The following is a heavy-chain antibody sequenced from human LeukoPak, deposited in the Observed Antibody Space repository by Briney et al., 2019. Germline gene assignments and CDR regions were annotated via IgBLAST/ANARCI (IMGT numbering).Heavy chain of an antibody. V-gene: IGHV3-23*01. J-gene: IGHJ4*02. CDR2: ISGSGGST. CDR1: GFTFSCYA. D-gene: IGHD1-26*01. Sequence: PGGSLRLSCAASGFTFSCYAMSWVRQAPGKGLEWVSAISGSGGSTYYADSVKGRFTISRDNSKNTLYLQMNSLRAEDTAVYYCAKDRNSGSYLEFRLGYFYHYWRQGTLVTVSS. CDR3: AKDRNSGSYLEFRLGYFYHY.